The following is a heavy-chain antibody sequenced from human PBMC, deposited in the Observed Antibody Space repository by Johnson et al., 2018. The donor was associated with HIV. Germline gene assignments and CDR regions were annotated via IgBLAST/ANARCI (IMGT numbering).Heavy chain of an antibody. Sequence: EKLVESGGGLVKPGGSLRLSCAASGFTFNNAWMNWVRQAPGKGLEWVSFIRFDGSNEYYVDSVKGRFTISRDNAKNSLYLKMNSLRAEDTAVYYCARDLVVGDHSTPLTHAFDIWGQGTMVTVSS. CDR2: IRFDGSNE. CDR1: GFTFNNAW. D-gene: IGHD1-26*01. J-gene: IGHJ3*02. V-gene: IGHV3-7*01. CDR3: ARDLVVGDHSTPLTHAFDI.